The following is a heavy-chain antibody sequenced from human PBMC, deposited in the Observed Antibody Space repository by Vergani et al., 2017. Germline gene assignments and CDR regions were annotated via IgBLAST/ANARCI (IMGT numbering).Heavy chain of an antibody. V-gene: IGHV3-23*01. J-gene: IGHJ4*02. CDR2: ISGSGGST. CDR3: AKEFWGSSGWYRGPFDY. CDR1: GFTFSSYA. Sequence: EVQLLESGGGLVQPGGSLRLSCAASGFTFSSYAMSWVRQAPGKGLEWVSAISGSGGSTYYADSVKGRFTISRDNSKNTLYLQMNSLRAEDTAVYYYAKEFWGSSGWYRGPFDYWGQGTLVTVSS. D-gene: IGHD6-19*01.